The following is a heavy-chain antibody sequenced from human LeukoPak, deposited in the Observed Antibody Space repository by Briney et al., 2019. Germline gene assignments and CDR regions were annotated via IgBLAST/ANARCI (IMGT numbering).Heavy chain of an antibody. CDR2: IYHSGST. CDR1: GGSISSGGYS. CDR3: ARTSIAARRANAFDI. Sequence: PSETLSLTCAVSGGSISSGGYSWSWIRQPPGKGLEWIGYIYHSGSTYYNPSLKSRVTISVDRSKNQFSLKVSSVAAADTAVYYCARTSIAARRANAFDIWGQGTMVTVSS. J-gene: IGHJ3*02. D-gene: IGHD6-6*01. V-gene: IGHV4-30-2*01.